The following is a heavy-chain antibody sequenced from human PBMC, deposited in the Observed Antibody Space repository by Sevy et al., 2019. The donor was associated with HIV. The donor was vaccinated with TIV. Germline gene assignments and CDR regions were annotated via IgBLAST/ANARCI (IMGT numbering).Heavy chain of an antibody. V-gene: IGHV3-23*01. Sequence: GGSLRLSCAASGFTFSSYAMSWVRQAPGKGLEWVSAISGSGGNTYYADSVKGRFTISRDNSKNTLYLQMNSLRAEDTAVYYCAKHIYGSGSLYYFDYWGQGTLVTVSS. CDR3: AKHIYGSGSLYYFDY. CDR1: GFTFSSYA. J-gene: IGHJ4*02. D-gene: IGHD3-10*01. CDR2: ISGSGGNT.